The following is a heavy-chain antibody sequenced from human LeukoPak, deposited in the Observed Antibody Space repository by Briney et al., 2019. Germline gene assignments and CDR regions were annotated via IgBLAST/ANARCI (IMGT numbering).Heavy chain of an antibody. V-gene: IGHV3-23*01. CDR2: ISGSGGST. CDR3: AKSSIYSTSWYYFDY. J-gene: IGHJ4*02. CDR1: GFTFSDYY. Sequence: GGSLRLSCAASGFTFSDYYMSWVRQAPGKGLEWVSAISGSGGSTYYADSVKGRFTISRDNSKNTLYLQMNSLRAEDTAVYYCAKSSIYSTSWYYFDYWGQGTLVTVSS. D-gene: IGHD6-6*01.